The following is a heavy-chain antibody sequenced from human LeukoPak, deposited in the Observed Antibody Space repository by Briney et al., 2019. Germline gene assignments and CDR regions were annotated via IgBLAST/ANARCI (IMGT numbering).Heavy chain of an antibody. V-gene: IGHV3-23*01. CDR3: AKTQYYYGSGSFWDFDY. J-gene: IGHJ4*02. Sequence: GGSLRLSCAAAKSSLSAWAMHWVRQAPDKGLEWVSAISGSGGSTYYADSVKGRFTISRDNSKNTLYLQMNSLRAEDTAVYYCAKTQYYYGSGSFWDFDYWGQGTLVTVSS. CDR2: ISGSGGST. CDR1: KSSLSAWA. D-gene: IGHD3-10*01.